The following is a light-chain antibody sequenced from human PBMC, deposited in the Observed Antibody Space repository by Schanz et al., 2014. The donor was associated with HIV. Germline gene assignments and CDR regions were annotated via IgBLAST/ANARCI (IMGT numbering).Light chain of an antibody. Sequence: QSALTQPASVSGSPGQSINISCTGTSSDVGGHNLVSWYQQHPGKVPQLLIFEVTKLPSGVSYRFSGSRSGNTASLTISGXXXXDEGDYYCCSYESTSRNVVFGGGTKLTVL. CDR1: SSDVGGHNL. CDR2: EVT. J-gene: IGLJ2*01. V-gene: IGLV2-23*02. CDR3: CSYESTSRNVV.